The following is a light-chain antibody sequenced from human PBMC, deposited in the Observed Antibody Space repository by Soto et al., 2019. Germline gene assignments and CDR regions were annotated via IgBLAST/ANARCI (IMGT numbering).Light chain of an antibody. J-gene: IGLJ1*01. CDR2: SHN. Sequence: QPVLTQPPSASGTPGQRVIMSCSGSSSNIGSNTVNWYQQLPGTAPKLLIYSHNQRPSGVPDRFSGSQSGTSASLAISGLQSEDEADYYCATWDDSLDGYVFGTGTKLTVL. CDR1: SSNIGSNT. V-gene: IGLV1-44*01. CDR3: ATWDDSLDGYV.